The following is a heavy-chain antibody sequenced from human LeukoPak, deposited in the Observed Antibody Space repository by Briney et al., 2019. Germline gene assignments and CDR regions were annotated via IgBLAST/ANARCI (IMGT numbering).Heavy chain of an antibody. CDR1: GYTFTGYY. Sequence: ASVKVSCKASGYTFTGYYMHWVRQAPGQGLEWMGWINPNSGGTNYAQKFQGRVTMTRDTSISTAYMELSRLRPDDTAAYYCARVGRGIDAFDIWGQGTMVTVSS. V-gene: IGHV1-2*02. CDR2: INPNSGGT. CDR3: ARVGRGIDAFDI. D-gene: IGHD2-15*01. J-gene: IGHJ3*02.